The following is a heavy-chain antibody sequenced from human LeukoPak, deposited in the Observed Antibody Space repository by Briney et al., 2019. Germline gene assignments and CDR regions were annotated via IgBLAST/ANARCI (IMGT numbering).Heavy chain of an antibody. CDR2: IYYSGST. J-gene: IGHJ4*02. Sequence: SETLSLTCTVSGGSISSSSYYWGWIRQPPGKGLEWIGSIYYSGSTYYNPSLKSRVTISVDTSKNQFSLKLSSVTAADTAVYYCARHPLIVGATVSYFDYWGQGTLVTVSS. CDR3: ARHPLIVGATVSYFDY. V-gene: IGHV4-39*01. CDR1: GGSISSSSYY. D-gene: IGHD1-26*01.